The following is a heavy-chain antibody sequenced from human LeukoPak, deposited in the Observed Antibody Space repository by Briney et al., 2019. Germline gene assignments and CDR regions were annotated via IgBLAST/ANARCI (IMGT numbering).Heavy chain of an antibody. CDR1: GFTFSSYT. J-gene: IGHJ4*02. CDR2: ITTGDGHI. D-gene: IGHD1-1*01. V-gene: IGHV3-21*01. Sequence: NSGGSLRLSCAASGFTFSSYTMNWVRQAPGKGLEWVSSITTGDGHIYYADSVEGRFTISRDNAKNSLYLQMNSLRAEDTAVYYCARNAPFDFWGQGTLVTVSS. CDR3: ARNAPFDF.